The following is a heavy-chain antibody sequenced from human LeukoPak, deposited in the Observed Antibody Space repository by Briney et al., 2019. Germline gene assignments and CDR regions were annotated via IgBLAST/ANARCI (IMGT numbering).Heavy chain of an antibody. V-gene: IGHV3-30*09. J-gene: IGHJ4*02. CDR3: ASNFYDVGGYYYRTPVQY. CDR1: RFTFTTFSDYV. CDR2: VSYDGGSE. Sequence: GGSLRLSCAASRFTFTTFSDYVMHWARQAPGKGLEWVAAVSYDGGSEYYADSVRGRFAVSRDNSKNTLYLQMRSLRPEDTAVYYCASNFYDVGGYYYRTPVQYWGQGTPVTVSS. D-gene: IGHD3-22*01.